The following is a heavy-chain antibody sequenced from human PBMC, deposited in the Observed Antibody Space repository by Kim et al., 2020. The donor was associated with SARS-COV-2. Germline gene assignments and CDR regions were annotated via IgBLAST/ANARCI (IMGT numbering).Heavy chain of an antibody. CDR3: AIIPRARDGYNLGY. V-gene: IGHV3-23*01. CDR1: GFTFSSYA. D-gene: IGHD5-12*01. Sequence: GGSLRLSCAASGFTFSSYAMSWVRQAPGKGLEWVSAISGSGGSTYYADSVKGRFTISRDNSKNTLYLQMNSLRAEDTAVYYCAIIPRARDGYNLGYWGQGTLVTVSS. J-gene: IGHJ4*02. CDR2: ISGSGGST.